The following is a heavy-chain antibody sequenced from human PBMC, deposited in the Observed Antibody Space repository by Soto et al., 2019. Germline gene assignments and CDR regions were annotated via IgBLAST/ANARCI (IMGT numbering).Heavy chain of an antibody. V-gene: IGHV1-3*01. CDR2: INGGNGDT. CDR1: GYTFTGYA. Sequence: ASVKVSCKASGYTFTGYAIHWVRQAPGQRLEWMGWINGGNGDTKYSQNFQGRVTITRETSASTAYMELTSLGSEDTAVYNCARGYCSSTSCQYYFDPWGQGTLVTVSS. CDR3: ARGYCSSTSCQYYFDP. J-gene: IGHJ4*02. D-gene: IGHD2-2*01.